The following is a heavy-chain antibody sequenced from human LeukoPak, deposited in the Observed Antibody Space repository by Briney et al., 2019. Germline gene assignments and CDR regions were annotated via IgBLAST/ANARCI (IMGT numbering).Heavy chain of an antibody. CDR1: GNTFTGYY. D-gene: IGHD1-26*01. CDR3: ARDQGGGSYSGNAFDI. J-gene: IGHJ3*02. Sequence: GASVKVSCKASGNTFTGYYMHWVRQAPGQGLEWMGWINPNSGGTNYAQKFQGRVTMTRDTSISTAYMELSRLRSDDTAVYYCARDQGGGSYSGNAFDIWGQGTMVTVSS. CDR2: INPNSGGT. V-gene: IGHV1-2*02.